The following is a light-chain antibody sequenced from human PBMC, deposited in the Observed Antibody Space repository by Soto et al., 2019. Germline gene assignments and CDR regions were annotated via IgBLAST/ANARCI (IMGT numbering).Light chain of an antibody. CDR2: GIS. J-gene: IGKJ2*01. V-gene: IGKV3-20*01. CDR3: QQYSTLPHT. Sequence: ESVLTQSPDTLSLSPGDRATLSCRTSQSVSNSFFAWYQQKPGQAPRLPIYGISTRATGIPDRFSGSGSGTDFTLTISRLEPEDFVVYFCQQYSTLPHTFGHGTKLEVK. CDR1: QSVSNSF.